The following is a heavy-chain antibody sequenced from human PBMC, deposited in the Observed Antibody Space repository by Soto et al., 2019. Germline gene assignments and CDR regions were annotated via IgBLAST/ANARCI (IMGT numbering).Heavy chain of an antibody. J-gene: IGHJ5*02. CDR3: AKGGPFTGGFDP. CDR1: GLTLRSYA. Sequence: EGQLLQSGGDLVLPGGSLRLSCAGSGLTLRSYAMTWIRQTPEKGLEWVSTISGRSAVPSYADSVNGRFAVSRDNSQNTVYLQMNSLRPDDTATFYCAKGGPFTGGFDPWGQGSLVTVSS. CDR2: ISGRSAVP. V-gene: IGHV3-23*01. D-gene: IGHD3-16*01.